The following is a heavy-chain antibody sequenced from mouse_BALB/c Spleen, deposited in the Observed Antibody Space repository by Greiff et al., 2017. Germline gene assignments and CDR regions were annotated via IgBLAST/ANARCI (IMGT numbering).Heavy chain of an antibody. CDR2: IWAGGST. Sequence: VQLQESGPGLVAPSQSLSITCTVSGFSLTSYGVHWVRQPPGKGLEWLGVIWAGGSTNYNSALMSRLSISKDNSKSQVFLKMNSLQTDDTAMHYCAREIYYGSSYAMDYWGQGTSVTVSS. CDR3: AREIYYGSSYAMDY. D-gene: IGHD1-1*01. V-gene: IGHV2-9*02. CDR1: GFSLTSYG. J-gene: IGHJ4*01.